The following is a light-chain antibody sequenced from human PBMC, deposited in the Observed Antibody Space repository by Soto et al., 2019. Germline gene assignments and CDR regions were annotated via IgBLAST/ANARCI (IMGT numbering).Light chain of an antibody. CDR1: SSDVGNYNY. J-gene: IGLJ1*01. V-gene: IGLV2-11*01. Sequence: QSALTQPRSVSGSPGQSVTISCTGTSSDVGNYNYVSWFQQYPGKAPKLMIYDVDKRPSGVPDRFSGSKSGNTASLTISGLQADDEADYYCCSYAGSYTLYAFGTGTKLTVL. CDR2: DVD. CDR3: CSYAGSYTLYA.